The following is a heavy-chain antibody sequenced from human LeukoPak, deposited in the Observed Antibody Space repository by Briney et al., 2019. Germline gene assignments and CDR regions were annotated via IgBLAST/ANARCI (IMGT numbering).Heavy chain of an antibody. CDR2: INPNGGGT. D-gene: IGHD2-15*01. CDR1: GYTFTDYY. V-gene: IGHV1-2*02. Sequence: GASVKVSFKASGYTFTDYYMHWVRQAPGQGLEWMGWINPNGGGTNYAQNFQGRVTMTRDTSISTTCMELRSLRPDDTAVYYCAKSMSGGLGFFQSWGQGTLVTVSS. CDR3: AKSMSGGLGFFQS. J-gene: IGHJ1*01.